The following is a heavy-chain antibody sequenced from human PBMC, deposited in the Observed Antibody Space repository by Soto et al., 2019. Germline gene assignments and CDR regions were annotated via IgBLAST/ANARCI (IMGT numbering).Heavy chain of an antibody. D-gene: IGHD3-10*01. CDR1: GGTFSSYT. CDR3: ARRKYYYGSGSYSVEPNNWFDP. Sequence: ASVKVSCKASGGTFSSYTISWVRQAPGQGLEWMGRIIPILGIANYAQKFQGRVTITADKSTSTAYMELSSLRSEDTAVYYCARRKYYYGSGSYSVEPNNWFDPWGQGTLVTVSS. J-gene: IGHJ5*02. CDR2: IIPILGIA. V-gene: IGHV1-69*02.